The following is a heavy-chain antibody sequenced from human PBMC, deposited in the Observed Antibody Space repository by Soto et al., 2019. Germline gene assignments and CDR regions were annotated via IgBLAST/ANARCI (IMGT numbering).Heavy chain of an antibody. Sequence: SVNRYRKTSVYRYTIYVVNWRRQATGQGLEWMGWMNPNSGNTGYAQKFQGRVTMTRNTSISTAYMELSSLRSEDTAVYYCARGAYYYYMDVWGKGTTVTVSS. J-gene: IGHJ6*03. CDR1: VYRYTIYV. V-gene: IGHV1-8*01. CDR2: MNPNSGNT. CDR3: ARGAYYYYMDV.